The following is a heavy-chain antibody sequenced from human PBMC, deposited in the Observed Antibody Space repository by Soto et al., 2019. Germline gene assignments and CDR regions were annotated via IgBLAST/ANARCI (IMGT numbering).Heavy chain of an antibody. J-gene: IGHJ4*02. CDR3: AKDISTSGSVTSRVCFDY. CDR2: IGGSGGTT. CDR1: GFTFSSYA. Sequence: EVQLLESGGGLVQPGGSVRLSCAASGFTFSSYAMSWVRQAPGKGLEWVSGIGGSGGTTYYADAVKGRFTISRDNSKNTLYLQMNSLRAEDTAVYYCAKDISTSGSVTSRVCFDYWGQGTLVTVSS. D-gene: IGHD1-1*01. V-gene: IGHV3-23*01.